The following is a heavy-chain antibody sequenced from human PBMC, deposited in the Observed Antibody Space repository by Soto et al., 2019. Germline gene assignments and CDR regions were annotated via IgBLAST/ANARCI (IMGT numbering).Heavy chain of an antibody. Sequence: GGSLRLSCAASGFTFSSYWMHWVRQAPGKGLVWVSRIKTDGSSTNYADSVKGRFTISRDNAKNMLYLQMNSLRPEDAAVYYCTREKFDPWGQGTLVTVSS. J-gene: IGHJ5*02. CDR1: GFTFSSYW. V-gene: IGHV3-74*01. CDR2: IKTDGSST. CDR3: TREKFDP.